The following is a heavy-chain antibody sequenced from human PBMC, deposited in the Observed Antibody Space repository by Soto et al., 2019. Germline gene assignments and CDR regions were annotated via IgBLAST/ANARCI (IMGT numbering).Heavy chain of an antibody. Sequence: PSETLSLTCTVSGGSISSYYWSWIRQPPGKGLEWIGYIYYSGSTNYNPSLKSRVTISVDTSKNQFSLKLSSVTAADTAVYYCARVWGDGLDIWGQGTMVTLSS. V-gene: IGHV4-59*01. CDR2: IYYSGST. J-gene: IGHJ3*02. CDR3: ARVWGDGLDI. D-gene: IGHD1-26*01. CDR1: GGSISSYY.